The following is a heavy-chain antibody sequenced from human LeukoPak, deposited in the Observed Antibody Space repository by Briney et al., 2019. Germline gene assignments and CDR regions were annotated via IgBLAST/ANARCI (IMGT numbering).Heavy chain of an antibody. D-gene: IGHD4-23*01. V-gene: IGHV3-74*01. CDR2: INSDGSST. CDR3: ARDLGLDYGGSQ. J-gene: IGHJ4*02. Sequence: PGGSLRLSCAASGFTFSSYWMHWVRQAPGKGLVWVSHINSDGSSTNYADPVKGRFTISRDNAKSTLYLQMNTLRAEDTAVYYCARDLGLDYGGSQWGQGTLVTVSS. CDR1: GFTFSSYW.